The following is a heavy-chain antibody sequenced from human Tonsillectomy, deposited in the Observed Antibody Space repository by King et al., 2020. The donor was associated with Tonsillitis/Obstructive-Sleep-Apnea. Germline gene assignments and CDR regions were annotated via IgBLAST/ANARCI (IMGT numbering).Heavy chain of an antibody. CDR2: INTNTGNP. CDR3: ARAQKITIFGVVTNPFDY. J-gene: IGHJ4*02. Sequence: VQLVESGSELKKPGASVTVSCKASGYTFTSYAMNWVRQAPGQGLEWTGWINTNTGNPTYAQGFTGRFVFSLDTSVSTAYLQISSLKAEDTAVYYCARAQKITIFGVVTNPFDYWGQGTLVTVSS. V-gene: IGHV7-4-1*02. D-gene: IGHD3-3*01. CDR1: GYTFTSYA.